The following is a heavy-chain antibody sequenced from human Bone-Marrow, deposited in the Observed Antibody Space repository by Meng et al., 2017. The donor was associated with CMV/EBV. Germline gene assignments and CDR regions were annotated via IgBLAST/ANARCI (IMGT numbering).Heavy chain of an antibody. CDR2: ISSSSSTI. CDR1: GFTFSSYS. CDR3: ARGADFWSGYYNDAFDI. V-gene: IGHV3-48*04. J-gene: IGHJ3*02. Sequence: GESLKISCAASGFTFSSYSMNWVRQAPGKGLEWVSYISSSSSTIYYADSVKGRFTISRDNAKNSLYLQMNSLRAEDTAVYYCARGADFWSGYYNDAFDIWGQRTMVTVSS. D-gene: IGHD3-3*01.